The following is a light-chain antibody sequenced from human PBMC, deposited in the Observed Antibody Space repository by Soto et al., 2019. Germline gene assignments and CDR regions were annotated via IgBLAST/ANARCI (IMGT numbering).Light chain of an antibody. CDR1: QSVSSSY. V-gene: IGKV3-20*01. J-gene: IGKJ4*01. CDR3: QQYGSSPT. CDR2: GAS. Sequence: EIVWTQSPGTLSLSPGERATLSCSASQSVSSSYLAWYQQKPGQAPRLLIYGASSRATGIPDRFSGSGSGTDFTLTISRLEPEDFAVYYCQQYGSSPTFGGGTKVEIK.